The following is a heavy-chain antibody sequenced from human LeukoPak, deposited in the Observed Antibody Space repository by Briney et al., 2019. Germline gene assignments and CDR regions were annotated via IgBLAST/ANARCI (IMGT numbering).Heavy chain of an antibody. V-gene: IGHV3-23*01. J-gene: IGHJ4*02. Sequence: GGSLRLSCAASGFTVGSHAMTWVRQAPGKGLEWVSGITYSGDNTYYAGSVKGRFTISRDNSRNTLFLQMDSLRAEDAAVYYCAKDKLPTAMFSYVYWGQGTLVTVSS. D-gene: IGHD2-2*01. CDR1: GFTVGSHA. CDR3: AKDKLPTAMFSYVY. CDR2: ITYSGDNT.